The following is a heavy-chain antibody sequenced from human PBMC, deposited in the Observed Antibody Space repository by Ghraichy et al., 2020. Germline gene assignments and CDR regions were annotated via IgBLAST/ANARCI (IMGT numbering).Heavy chain of an antibody. J-gene: IGHJ4*02. V-gene: IGHV3-74*01. CDR2: ISDDGTHT. D-gene: IGHD1-26*01. Sequence: GGSLRLSCAASGFTFSRYWMHWVRQTPGKSLVWVSRISDDGTHTNYADSVKGRFIISRDNAKNTLHLQMNSLRAEDTAVYFCARIIVGATGIDYWGQGTLVTVAS. CDR1: GFTFSRYW. CDR3: ARIIVGATGIDY.